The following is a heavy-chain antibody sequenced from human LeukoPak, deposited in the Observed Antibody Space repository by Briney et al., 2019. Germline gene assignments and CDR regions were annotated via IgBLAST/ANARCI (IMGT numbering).Heavy chain of an antibody. CDR3: ARHEWAYDAFDI. Sequence: SETLSLTCTVSGGSISSGDYYWSWIRQPPGKGLEWIGYIYYSGSTYYNPSLKSRVTISVDRSKNQFSLRLNSVTAADTALYYCARHEWAYDAFDIWGQGTMVIVSS. V-gene: IGHV4-30-4*01. D-gene: IGHD2-8*01. CDR1: GGSISSGDYY. CDR2: IYYSGST. J-gene: IGHJ3*02.